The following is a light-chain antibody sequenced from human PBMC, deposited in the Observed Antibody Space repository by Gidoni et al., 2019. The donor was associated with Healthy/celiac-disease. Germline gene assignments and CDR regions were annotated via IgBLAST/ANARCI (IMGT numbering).Light chain of an antibody. CDR3: QQYGSSPRWT. CDR2: GAS. Sequence: EIVLTQSPGTLSLSPGERATLSCRASQSVSSSYLACYQQKPGQAPRLLIYGASSSGSGTAFTLTISRLEPEDFAVYYCQQYGSSPRWTFGQGTKVEIK. V-gene: IGKV3-20*01. CDR1: QSVSSSY. J-gene: IGKJ1*01.